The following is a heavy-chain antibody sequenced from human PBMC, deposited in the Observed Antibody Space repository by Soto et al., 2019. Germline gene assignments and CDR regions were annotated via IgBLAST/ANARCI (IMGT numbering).Heavy chain of an antibody. Sequence: QVQLQESGPGLVKPSETLFLTCTVSGGSISSYYWSWIRQPPGKGLEWIGYIYYSESTNYNPSLKSRVTISVHTSKNQFSLKLSSVTAADTAVYYCARGLVRGVIITKDYYYYMDVWGKGTTVTVSS. CDR1: GGSISSYY. D-gene: IGHD3-10*01. J-gene: IGHJ6*03. V-gene: IGHV4-59*01. CDR3: ARGLVRGVIITKDYYYYMDV. CDR2: IYYSEST.